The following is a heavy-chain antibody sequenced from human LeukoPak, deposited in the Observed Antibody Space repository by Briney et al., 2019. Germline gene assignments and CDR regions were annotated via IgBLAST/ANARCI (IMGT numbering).Heavy chain of an antibody. CDR2: LSGNGKNT. D-gene: IGHD3-22*01. J-gene: IGHJ4*02. CDR1: GFTFSSYA. V-gene: IGHV3-23*01. Sequence: PGGSLRLSCAASGFTFSSYAMSWVRQAPGRGLEWVSGLSGNGKNTYYADPVKGRLTISRDNSKNTLYLQMNSLRVEDTAVYYCAKDGYYYDSSGFDQWGQGTLVTVSS. CDR3: AKDGYYYDSSGFDQ.